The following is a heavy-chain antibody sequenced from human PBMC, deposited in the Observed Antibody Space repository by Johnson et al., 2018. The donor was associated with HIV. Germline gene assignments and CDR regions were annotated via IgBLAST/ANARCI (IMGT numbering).Heavy chain of an antibody. CDR2: ISYDGSNK. J-gene: IGHJ3*02. CDR1: GFTVSSNY. V-gene: IGHV3-30-3*01. CDR3: ARGRIAARPI. D-gene: IGHD6-6*01. Sequence: VQLVESGGGLVQPGGSLRLSCAASGFTVSSNYMSWVRQAPGKGLEWVAVISYDGSNKYYADAVKGRFTISRDNSKNTLYLQMNSLRAEDTAVYYCARGRIAARPIWGQGTMVTVSS.